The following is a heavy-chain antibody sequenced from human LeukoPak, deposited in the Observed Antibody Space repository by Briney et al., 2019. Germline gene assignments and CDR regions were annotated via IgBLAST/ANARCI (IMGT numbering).Heavy chain of an antibody. D-gene: IGHD6-13*01. V-gene: IGHV1-69*13. CDR3: ARGLSIAAAGFDY. J-gene: IGHJ4*02. Sequence: ASVKVSCKASGGTFSSYAISWVRQAPGQGLEWMGGIIPIFGTANYAQKFQGRVAITADESTSTAYMELSSLRSEDTAVYYCARGLSIAAAGFDYWGQGTLVTVSS. CDR2: IIPIFGTA. CDR1: GGTFSSYA.